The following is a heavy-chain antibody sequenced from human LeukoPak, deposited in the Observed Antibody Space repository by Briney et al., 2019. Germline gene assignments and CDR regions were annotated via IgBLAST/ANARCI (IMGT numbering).Heavy chain of an antibody. D-gene: IGHD6-19*01. CDR2: INPNSGGT. Sequence: ASVKVSCKASGYTFTGYYMHWVRQAPGQGLEWMGWINPNSGGTNYAQKLQGRVTMTRDTSISTAYMELSRLRSDDTAVYYCARETRGWYEAEGYYYYGMDVWGQGTTVTVSS. CDR3: ARETRGWYEAEGYYYYGMDV. CDR1: GYTFTGYY. J-gene: IGHJ6*02. V-gene: IGHV1-2*02.